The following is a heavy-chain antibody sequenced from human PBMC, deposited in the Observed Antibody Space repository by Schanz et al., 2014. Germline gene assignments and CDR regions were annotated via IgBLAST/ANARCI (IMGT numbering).Heavy chain of an antibody. CDR3: AKGRFGELSAFDI. CDR2: ISGSGGST. V-gene: IGHV3-23*01. Sequence: EVQLLESGGGLVQPGGSLRLSCAASGFTFSTHAMSWVRQAPGKGLEWVSAISGSGGSTYYADSVKGRFTISRDNSKNLLYLQMNSLRAEDTAVYYCAKGRFGELSAFDIWGQGTMVTVSS. J-gene: IGHJ3*02. D-gene: IGHD3-10*01. CDR1: GFTFSTHA.